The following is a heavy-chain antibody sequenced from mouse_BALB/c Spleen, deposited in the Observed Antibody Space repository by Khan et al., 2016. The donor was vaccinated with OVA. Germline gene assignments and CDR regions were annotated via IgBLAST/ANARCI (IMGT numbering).Heavy chain of an antibody. CDR3: ARGYDFFAY. Sequence: EVQLQQSGPDLVKPGASVKMSCKASGYSFTGYYMNWVKQSHGKSLECIGRVNPNTGNTNYNQKFKGKAILIVDTSSSKAYMELRSLTSEDSAVYYCARGYDFFAYWGQGTLVTVSA. CDR1: GYSFTGYY. CDR2: VNPNTGNT. V-gene: IGHV1-26*01. D-gene: IGHD2-14*01. J-gene: IGHJ3*01.